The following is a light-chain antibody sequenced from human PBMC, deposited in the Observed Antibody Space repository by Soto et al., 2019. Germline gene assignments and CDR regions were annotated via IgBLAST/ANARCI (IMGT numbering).Light chain of an antibody. V-gene: IGLV1-47*02. CDR2: SDR. J-gene: IGLJ3*02. Sequence: QSVLTQPHSASGTPGQRVAISCSGNSSNIGNNYVYWYQQFPGMAPKLIIYSDRQRPPGVPDRFSGSKSGTSASLAIRGLRSEDEADYHCASRDDTLGGPVFGGGTKLTVL. CDR3: ASRDDTLGGPV. CDR1: SSNIGNNY.